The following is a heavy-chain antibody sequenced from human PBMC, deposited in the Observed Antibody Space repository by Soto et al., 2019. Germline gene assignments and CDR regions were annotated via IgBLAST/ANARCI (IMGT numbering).Heavy chain of an antibody. CDR2: ISDSGGST. CDR3: AKDFAVSTSY. CDR1: GFAISSYA. D-gene: IGHD4-17*01. V-gene: IGHV3-23*01. Sequence: EVQLLESGGGLVQPGGSLRLSCAVSGFAISSYAMIWVRQAPGKGLEWVSTISDSGGSTFYADSVKGRFSTSRDNSKNTLYLQMNSLRAEDTAVYYCAKDFAVSTSYWGQGTLVSVSS. J-gene: IGHJ4*02.